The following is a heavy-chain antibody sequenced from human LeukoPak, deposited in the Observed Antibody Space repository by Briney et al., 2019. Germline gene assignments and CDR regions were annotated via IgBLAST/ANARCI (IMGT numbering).Heavy chain of an antibody. J-gene: IGHJ4*02. CDR1: RFTFSSYG. V-gene: IGHV3-30*02. CDR3: AKDGDFWSRPPYY. CDR2: IRHDGSSK. D-gene: IGHD3-3*01. Sequence: PGGSLRLSCAASRFTFSSYGMHWVRQAPGKGLEWVAFIRHDGSSKYYADSVKGRLHIHRDNSKHTLYLEMNSLRAEDTAVYYCAKDGDFWSRPPYYWGQGPLVTVSS.